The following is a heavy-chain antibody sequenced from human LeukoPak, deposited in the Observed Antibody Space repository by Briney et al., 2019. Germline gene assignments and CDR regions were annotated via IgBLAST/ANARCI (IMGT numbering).Heavy chain of an antibody. Sequence: GASVKVSCKASVGTFSSYAISWVRQAPGQGLEWMGGIIPIFGTANYAQKFQGRVTITADESTSTAYMELSSLRSEDTAVYYCARTPPNDIVVVPAAFDYWGQGTLVTVSS. J-gene: IGHJ4*02. CDR2: IIPIFGTA. V-gene: IGHV1-69*13. CDR1: VGTFSSYA. D-gene: IGHD2-2*01. CDR3: ARTPPNDIVVVPAAFDY.